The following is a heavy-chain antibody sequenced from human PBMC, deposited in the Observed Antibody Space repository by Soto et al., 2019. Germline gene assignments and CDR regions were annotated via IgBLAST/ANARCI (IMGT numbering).Heavy chain of an antibody. J-gene: IGHJ2*01. D-gene: IGHD3-10*01. CDR1: GFTFDDYA. CDR3: AKALSSGGDL. V-gene: IGHV3-9*01. Sequence: EVQLVESGGGLVQPGRSLRLSCAASGFTFDDYAMHWVRQAPGKGLEWVSGISWNSGSIGYADSVKGRFTISRDNAKNSLYLQMNSLRAEDTALYYCAKALSSGGDLWGRGTLVTVSS. CDR2: ISWNSGSI.